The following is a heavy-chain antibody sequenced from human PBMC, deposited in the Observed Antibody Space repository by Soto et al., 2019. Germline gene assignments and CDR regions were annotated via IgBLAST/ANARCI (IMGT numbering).Heavy chain of an antibody. J-gene: IGHJ4*02. V-gene: IGHV1-69*01. Sequence: QVQLVQSGAEVKKPGSSVKVSCKASGGTFSSYAISWVRQAPGQGLEWMGGSIPIFGTANYAQKFQGRVTITADDSTSTDYMGLSRLRSEDTAVYYCARGQGRGYCSGGSCYSFGYWGQGTLVTVSS. CDR3: ARGQGRGYCSGGSCYSFGY. CDR1: GGTFSSYA. CDR2: SIPIFGTA. D-gene: IGHD2-15*01.